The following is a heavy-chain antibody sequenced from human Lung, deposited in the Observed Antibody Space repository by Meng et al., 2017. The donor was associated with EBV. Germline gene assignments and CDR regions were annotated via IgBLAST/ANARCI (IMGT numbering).Heavy chain of an antibody. Sequence: QAQLQESGPRMMKPSETLSLTYTVSGGSINSYYWHWIRQPAGKGLEWIGRFHTSGGTKYNPSLKSRVTMSVDMSKSQLSLNLNSVTAADTAVYYCAADPLLDDYGNSFDYWGQGTLVTVSS. CDR2: FHTSGGT. D-gene: IGHD4-11*01. CDR3: AADPLLDDYGNSFDY. J-gene: IGHJ4*02. CDR1: GGSINSYY. V-gene: IGHV4-4*07.